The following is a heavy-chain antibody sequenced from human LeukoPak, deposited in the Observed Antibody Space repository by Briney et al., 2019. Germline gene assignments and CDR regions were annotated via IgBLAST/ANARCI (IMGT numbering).Heavy chain of an antibody. CDR1: GFTFSSSW. CDR2: IKQDGSEK. CDR3: ARGLLSSGGY. D-gene: IGHD2-15*01. Sequence: GGSLRLSCAASGFTFSSSWMNWVRQAPGKGLEWVANIKQDGSEKYYVDSVKGRFTISRDNAKNSLYLQMNSLRAEDTAVYHCARGLLSSGGYWGQGTLVTVSS. V-gene: IGHV3-7*05. J-gene: IGHJ4*02.